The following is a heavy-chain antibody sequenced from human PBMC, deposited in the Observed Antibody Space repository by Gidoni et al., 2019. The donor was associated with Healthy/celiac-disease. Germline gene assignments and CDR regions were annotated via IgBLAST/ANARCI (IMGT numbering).Heavy chain of an antibody. CDR3: ARVGDSSGYYYYRTYSGGGDAFDI. CDR1: GFTFSSYW. Sequence: EVQLVESGGGLVQPGGSLRLSCAASGFTFSSYWMHWVRQAPGKGLVWVSRINSDGSSTSYADSVKGRLTISRNNAKNTLYLQMNILRAEDTAVYYCARVGDSSGYYYYRTYSGGGDAFDIWGQGTMVTVSS. V-gene: IGHV3-74*01. D-gene: IGHD3-22*01. J-gene: IGHJ3*02. CDR2: INSDGSST.